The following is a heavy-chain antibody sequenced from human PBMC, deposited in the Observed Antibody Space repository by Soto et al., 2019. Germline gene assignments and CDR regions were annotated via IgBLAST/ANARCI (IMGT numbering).Heavy chain of an antibody. J-gene: IGHJ3*02. V-gene: IGHV3-74*01. D-gene: IGHD2-2*01. CDR3: ARDRGVYCSSTSCYADGAFDI. Sequence: PGGSLRLSCAASGFTFSSFWMHWVLQAPGKGLVWVSRINSDGSSTSYADSVKGRFTISRDNAKNTLYLQMNSLRAEDTAVYYCARDRGVYCSSTSCYADGAFDIWGQGTMVTVSS. CDR2: INSDGSST. CDR1: GFTFSSFW.